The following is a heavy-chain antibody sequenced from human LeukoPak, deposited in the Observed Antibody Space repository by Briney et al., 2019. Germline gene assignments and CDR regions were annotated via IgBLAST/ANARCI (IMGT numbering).Heavy chain of an antibody. CDR1: GYSINSGYY. CDR3: ARDADSSSWYRIY. D-gene: IGHD6-13*01. Sequence: SETLSLTCTVSGYSINSGYYWGWIRQPPGKGLEWTGSIYHSGSTYYNPSLKSRVTISVDTSKNQFSLKLSSVTAADTAVYYCARDADSSSWYRIYWGQGTLVTVSS. J-gene: IGHJ4*02. V-gene: IGHV4-38-2*02. CDR2: IYHSGST.